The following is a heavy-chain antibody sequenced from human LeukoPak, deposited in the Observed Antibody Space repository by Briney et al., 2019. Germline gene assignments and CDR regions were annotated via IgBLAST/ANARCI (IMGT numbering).Heavy chain of an antibody. CDR3: ARSARDSSSSRYYYYYYMDV. CDR2: ISAYNGNT. Sequence: ASVKVSCKASGYTFTSYGISWVRQAPGQGLEWMGWISAYNGNTNYAQKLQGRVTMTTDTSTSTAYMEPRSLRSDDTAVYYCARSARDSSSSRYYYYYYMDVWGKGTTVTVSS. D-gene: IGHD6-6*01. V-gene: IGHV1-18*01. J-gene: IGHJ6*03. CDR1: GYTFTSYG.